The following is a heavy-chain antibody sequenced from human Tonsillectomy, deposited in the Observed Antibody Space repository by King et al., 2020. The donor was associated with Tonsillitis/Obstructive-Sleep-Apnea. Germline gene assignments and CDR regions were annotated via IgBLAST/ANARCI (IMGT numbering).Heavy chain of an antibody. J-gene: IGHJ4*02. CDR1: GFTFSHYS. D-gene: IGHD3-3*01. CDR2: ISYDGTNK. V-gene: IGHV3-30*04. CDR3: AREGHTIFGLLTDYFFDY. Sequence: HVQLVEAGGGVILPWRSLRLSCAASGFTFSHYSMHWVRQAPGKGLEWVAIISYDGTNKYYADSVKGRFTITRDNSKNTLYLPMNSLRAEDTAVYYCAREGHTIFGLLTDYFFDYWGQGTLVTVSS.